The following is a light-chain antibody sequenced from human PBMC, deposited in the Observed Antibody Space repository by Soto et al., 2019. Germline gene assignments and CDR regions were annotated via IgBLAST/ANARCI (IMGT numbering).Light chain of an antibody. CDR2: NTN. Sequence: QTVVTQEPSLTVSPGGTVTLTCASSTGPVTSDYSPNWFQQKPGQAPRALIYNTNNRHSWTPARFSGSLLGGKAALTLSGVHPDDEADYYCLLYYGYDRLRVFGTGTKLTVL. J-gene: IGLJ1*01. CDR1: TGPVTSDYS. V-gene: IGLV7-43*01. CDR3: LLYYGYDRLRV.